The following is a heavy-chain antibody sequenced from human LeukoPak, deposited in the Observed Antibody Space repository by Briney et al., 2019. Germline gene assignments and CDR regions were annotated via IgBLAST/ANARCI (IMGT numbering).Heavy chain of an antibody. J-gene: IGHJ4*02. D-gene: IGHD5-18*01. CDR3: AREKGNSYGYDY. CDR1: GGSISSYY. V-gene: IGHV4-59*01. CDR2: IYYSGST. Sequence: SETLSLTCTVSGGSISSYYWSWIRQPPGKGLEWIGYIYYSGSTNYNPSLKSRVTISVGTSMNQFSLKLSSVTAADTAVYYCAREKGNSYGYDYWGQGTLVTVSS.